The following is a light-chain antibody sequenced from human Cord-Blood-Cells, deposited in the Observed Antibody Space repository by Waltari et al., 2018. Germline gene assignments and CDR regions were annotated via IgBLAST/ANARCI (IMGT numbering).Light chain of an antibody. CDR3: QSYDSSLSGYVV. CDR2: GNS. J-gene: IGLJ2*01. CDR1: SSNIGAGYD. V-gene: IGLV1-40*01. Sequence: QSVLTQPPSVSGAPGQRVTIPAPGSSSNIGAGYDVHWYQQLPGTAPKPLIYGNSNRPSGVPDRFSGSKSGTSASLAITGLQAEDEADYYCQSYDSSLSGYVVFGGGTKLTVL.